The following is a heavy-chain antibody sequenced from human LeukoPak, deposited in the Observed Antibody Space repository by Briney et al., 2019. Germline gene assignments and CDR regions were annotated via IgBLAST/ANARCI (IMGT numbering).Heavy chain of an antibody. CDR1: GGSFSGYC. CDR3: ATLGQHLPYYYYYYMDV. D-gene: IGHD6-13*01. CDR2: IYTSGST. V-gene: IGHV4-59*10. J-gene: IGHJ6*03. Sequence: SETLSLTCAVYGGSFSGYCWSWIRQPAGKGLEWIGRIYTSGSTNYNPSVKSRVTISVDTSKNQFSLQLRSVTAADTAVYYCATLGQHLPYYYYYYMDVWGKGTTVTISS.